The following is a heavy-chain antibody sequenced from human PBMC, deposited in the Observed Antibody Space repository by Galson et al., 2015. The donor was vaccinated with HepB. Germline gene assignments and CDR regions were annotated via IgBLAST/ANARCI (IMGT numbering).Heavy chain of an antibody. CDR1: GFTFSSYA. D-gene: IGHD6-13*01. Sequence: SLRLSCAASGFTFSSYAMHWVRQAPGKGLEWVAVISYDGSNKYYADSVKGRFTISRDNSKNTLYLQMNSLRAEDTAVYYCARDGGIDSSSWYSLHYFDYWGQGTLVTVSS. V-gene: IGHV3-30-3*01. J-gene: IGHJ4*02. CDR3: ARDGGIDSSSWYSLHYFDY. CDR2: ISYDGSNK.